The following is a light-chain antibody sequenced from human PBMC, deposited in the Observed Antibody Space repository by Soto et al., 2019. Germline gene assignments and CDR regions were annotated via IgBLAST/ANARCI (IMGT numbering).Light chain of an antibody. Sequence: EVVMTQSPATLSVSQGERATLSCRASESVSSNLAWYQQRPGQAPRLVIYGASTKATDMPGRFSGGGSGTEFTLTINNLQSEDFAVYYCQQYRNWPRTFGQGTKVDIK. J-gene: IGKJ1*01. CDR3: QQYRNWPRT. V-gene: IGKV3-15*01. CDR2: GAS. CDR1: ESVSSN.